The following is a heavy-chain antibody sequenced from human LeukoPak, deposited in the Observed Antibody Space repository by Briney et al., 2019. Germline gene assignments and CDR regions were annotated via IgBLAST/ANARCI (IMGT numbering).Heavy chain of an antibody. Sequence: SETLSLTCTVSGGSISSYYWSWIRQPAGKGLEWIGRIYTSGSTNYNPSLKSRVTISVDKSKNQFSLRLSSVTAADTAVYYCARVGWSGWYFDYWGQGTLVTVSS. J-gene: IGHJ4*02. CDR3: ARVGWSGWYFDY. V-gene: IGHV4-4*07. D-gene: IGHD3-3*01. CDR1: GGSISSYY. CDR2: IYTSGST.